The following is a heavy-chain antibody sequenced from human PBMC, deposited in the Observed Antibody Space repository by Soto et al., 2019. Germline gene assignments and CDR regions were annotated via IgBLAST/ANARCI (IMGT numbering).Heavy chain of an antibody. CDR2: ITAYNGNT. Sequence: QVQLVQSGAEVKKPGASVMVSCKTSGYIFTSYGVSWVRQAPGQGLEWMGWITAYNGNTNYAQKFQGRVTMITDASTTTAYMGLKSLRSDGTAVYYCERGGVGATSGWFDPWGQGTLVTVSS. J-gene: IGHJ5*02. CDR1: GYIFTSYG. CDR3: ERGGVGATSGWFDP. V-gene: IGHV1-18*01. D-gene: IGHD1-26*01.